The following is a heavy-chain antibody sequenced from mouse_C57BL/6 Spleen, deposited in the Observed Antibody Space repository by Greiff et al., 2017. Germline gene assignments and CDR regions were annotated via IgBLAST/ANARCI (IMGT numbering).Heavy chain of an antibody. J-gene: IGHJ3*01. CDR3: TRSTTMVTSWFAY. CDR2: IDPETGGT. CDR1: GYTFTDYE. Sequence: QVQLQPSGAELVRPGASVTLSCKASGYTFTDYEMHWVKQTPVHGLEWIGAIDPETGGTAYNQKFKGKAILTADKSSSTAYMELRSLTSEDSAVYYCTRSTTMVTSWFAYWGQGTLVTVSA. V-gene: IGHV1-15*01. D-gene: IGHD2-2*01.